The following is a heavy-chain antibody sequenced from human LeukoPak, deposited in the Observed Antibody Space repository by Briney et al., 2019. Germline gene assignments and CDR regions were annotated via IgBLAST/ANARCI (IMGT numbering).Heavy chain of an antibody. J-gene: IGHJ4*02. Sequence: GGSRRLSCAVSGFTFSGYAMSWVRQAPGKGLEWVSTISGSGDYTYYADSVKGRFTISRDNSKNTLYLQMNSLRAEDTAVYYCAKDNHYDFWSGYSYWGQGTLVTVSS. V-gene: IGHV3-23*01. D-gene: IGHD3-3*01. CDR2: ISGSGDYT. CDR1: GFTFSGYA. CDR3: AKDNHYDFWSGYSY.